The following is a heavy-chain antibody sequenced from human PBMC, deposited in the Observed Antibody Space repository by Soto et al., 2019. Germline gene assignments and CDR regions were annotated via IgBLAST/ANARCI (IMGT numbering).Heavy chain of an antibody. J-gene: IGHJ5*02. CDR1: GDSISSGGYY. V-gene: IGHV4-31*03. CDR3: ARVGRVWFGELLFGSWFDP. CDR2: IYYSGST. Sequence: SETLSLTCTVSGDSISSGGYYWSWIRQHPGKGLEWIGYIYYSGSTYYNPSLKSRVTISVDTSKNQFSLKLSSVTAADTAVYYCARVGRVWFGELLFGSWFDPWGQGTLVTVSS. D-gene: IGHD3-10*01.